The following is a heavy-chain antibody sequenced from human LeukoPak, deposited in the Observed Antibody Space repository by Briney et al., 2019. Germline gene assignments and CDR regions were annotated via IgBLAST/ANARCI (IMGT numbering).Heavy chain of an antibody. Sequence: SETLSLTCAVYGGSFSGYYWSWIRQPPGKGLEWIGEFNHSGSTNYNPSLKSRVTISVDTPKNQFSLKLSSVTAADTAVYYCARRSFTYSSGWYLFNYWGQGTLVTVSS. CDR3: ARRSFTYSSGWYLFNY. J-gene: IGHJ4*02. CDR1: GGSFSGYY. V-gene: IGHV4-34*01. D-gene: IGHD6-19*01. CDR2: FNHSGST.